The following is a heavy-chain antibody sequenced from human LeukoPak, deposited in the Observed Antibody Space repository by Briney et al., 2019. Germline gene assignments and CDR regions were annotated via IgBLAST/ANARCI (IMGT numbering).Heavy chain of an antibody. J-gene: IGHJ5*02. CDR3: ARGDYDILTGYYSP. V-gene: IGHV1-8*01. CDR1: GYTFTSYD. Sequence: ASVKVSCKASGYTFTSYDINWVRQATGQGLEWMGWMNPNSGNTGYAQKFQGRVTMTRNTSISTAYMKLSSLRSEDTAVYYCARGDYDILTGYYSPWGQGTLVTVSS. D-gene: IGHD3-9*01. CDR2: MNPNSGNT.